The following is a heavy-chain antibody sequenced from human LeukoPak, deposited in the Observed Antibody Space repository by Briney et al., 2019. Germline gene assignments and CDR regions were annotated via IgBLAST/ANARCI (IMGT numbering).Heavy chain of an antibody. CDR3: AREGNRSSDSSASYPLDN. D-gene: IGHD1-26*01. CDR2: MNPHSGNT. Sequence: GASVKVSCKASGYTFSSNDINWVRQATGQGLEWMGWMNPHSGNTGYAQKFQGRVTITRNSSISTAYMELSSLRSEDTAVYYCAREGNRSSDSSASYPLDNWGQGTLVTVSS. V-gene: IGHV1-8*01. CDR1: GYTFSSND. J-gene: IGHJ4*02.